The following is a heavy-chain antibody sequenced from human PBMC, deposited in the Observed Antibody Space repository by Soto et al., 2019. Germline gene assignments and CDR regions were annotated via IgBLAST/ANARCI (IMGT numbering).Heavy chain of an antibody. CDR3: AGEVYYYYDYYMDV. Sequence: QVQLVESGGGLVKPGGSLRLSCAASGFTFSDYYMSWIRQAPGKGLEWVSYISSSGSTIYYADSVKGRFTISRDNAKNSLDLQMNCLRAADTAVYYCAGEVYYYYDYYMDVWGKGTTVTVSS. V-gene: IGHV3-11*01. CDR2: ISSSGSTI. CDR1: GFTFSDYY. J-gene: IGHJ6*03.